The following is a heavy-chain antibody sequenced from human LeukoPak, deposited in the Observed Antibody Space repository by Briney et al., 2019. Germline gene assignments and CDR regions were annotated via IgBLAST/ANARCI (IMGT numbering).Heavy chain of an antibody. J-gene: IGHJ4*02. V-gene: IGHV4-59*01. Sequence: SETLSLTCTVSGGSISSYYWSWIRQPPGKGLEWIGYIYYSGSTNYNPSLKSRVTISVDTSKNQFSLKLSSVTAADTAVYYCAREGPGTNSLWGQGTLVTVSS. D-gene: IGHD4/OR15-4a*01. CDR1: GGSISSYY. CDR2: IYYSGST. CDR3: AREGPGTNSL.